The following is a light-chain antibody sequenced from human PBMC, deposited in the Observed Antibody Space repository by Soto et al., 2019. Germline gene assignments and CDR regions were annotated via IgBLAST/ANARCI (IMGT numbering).Light chain of an antibody. V-gene: IGKV3-15*01. CDR1: QSVSTN. J-gene: IGKJ4*01. CDR2: GAY. CDR3: HQYDSSPLT. Sequence: EIVMTQSPATLSVSPGERATLSCRASQSVSTNLAWYQQKPGQAPRLLIYGAYTRATGIPARFSGSGSGTEFTLTISRLQSEDFAVYYCHQYDSSPLTFGGGTKVEIK.